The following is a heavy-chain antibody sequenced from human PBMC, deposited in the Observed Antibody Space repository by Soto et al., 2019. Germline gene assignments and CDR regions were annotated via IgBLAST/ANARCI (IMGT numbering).Heavy chain of an antibody. D-gene: IGHD3-10*01. V-gene: IGHV4-59*01. CDR3: ARDGYDGSGSPYPAF. CDR2: IYYLGST. J-gene: IGHJ4*02. CDR1: GSSISEYF. Sequence: PSETLSLACPVSGSSISEYFWSWTRQSPGKGLEWIGYIYYLGSTDYSPSLKSRVTISVDTSKRQSSLRLTSVTAADTAVYYCARDGYDGSGSPYPAFWGPGTQVTVSS.